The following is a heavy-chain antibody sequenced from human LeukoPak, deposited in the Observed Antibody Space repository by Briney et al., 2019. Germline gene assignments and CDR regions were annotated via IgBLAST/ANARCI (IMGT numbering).Heavy chain of an antibody. D-gene: IGHD6-19*01. V-gene: IGHV3-64*01. CDR1: GFTFSSYA. CDR2: ISSNGGST. J-gene: IGHJ4*02. CDR3: ASLSKGGWYDY. Sequence: GGYLRLSCAASGFTFSSYAMHWVRQAPGKGLEYVSAISSNGGSTYYANSVKGRFTISRDNSKNTLYLQMGSLRAEDMAVYYWASLSKGGWYDYWGQGTLVTVSS.